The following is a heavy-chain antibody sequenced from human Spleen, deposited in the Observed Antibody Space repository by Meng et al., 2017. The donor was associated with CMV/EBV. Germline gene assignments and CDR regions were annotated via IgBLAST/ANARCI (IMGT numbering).Heavy chain of an antibody. D-gene: IGHD5-18*01. V-gene: IGHV3-23*01. CDR3: AKDTVMDHYYYYGMDV. CDR2: ISGSGSNT. Sequence: GGSLRLSCAASGFDFSSYVMSWVRQAPGKGLEWVSSISGSGSNTNYADSVKGRFTISRDNSKNTLYVHMNSLRADDTAVYYCAKDTVMDHYYYYGMDVWGQGTTVTVSS. CDR1: GFDFSSYV. J-gene: IGHJ6*02.